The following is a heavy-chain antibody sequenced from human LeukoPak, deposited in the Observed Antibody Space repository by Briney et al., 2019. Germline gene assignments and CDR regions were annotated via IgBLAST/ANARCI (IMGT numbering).Heavy chain of an antibody. CDR3: ARLGLYVWGSYRRDWFDP. J-gene: IGHJ5*02. CDR2: IYYSGST. V-gene: IGHV4-39*01. D-gene: IGHD3-16*02. Sequence: SETLSLTCTVSGGSISSSSYYWGWIRQPPGKGLEWIGSIYYSGSTYYNPSLKSRVTISVDTSKNQFSLKLSSVTAADTAVYYCARLGLYVWGSYRRDWFDPWGQGTLVTVSS. CDR1: GGSISSSSYY.